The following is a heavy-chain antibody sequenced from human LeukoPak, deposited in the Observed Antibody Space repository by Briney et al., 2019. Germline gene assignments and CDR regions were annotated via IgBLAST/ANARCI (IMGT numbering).Heavy chain of an antibody. V-gene: IGHV3-23*01. D-gene: IGHD3-16*01. CDR1: GFTFRNYG. CDR3: AKGTYSWGSPNYFDS. J-gene: IGHJ4*02. Sequence: GGSLRLSCAVSGFTFRNYGMSWVRQAPGKGLEWVSAISGSGLGTHYADPVKGRFTISSDNSKNTLYLQMNSLRAEDTAVYYCAKGTYSWGSPNYFDSWGQGTLVTVSS. CDR2: ISGSGLGT.